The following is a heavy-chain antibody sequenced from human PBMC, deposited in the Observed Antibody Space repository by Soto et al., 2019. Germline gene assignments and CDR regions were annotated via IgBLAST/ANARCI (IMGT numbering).Heavy chain of an antibody. CDR2: VHHSGTS. CDR3: ARTLPNRQLFDS. Sequence: SETLSLTCTVSRASIRSFYWSWIRQPPGKGLEWVGFVHHSGTSNYNPSLESRVTISIDTSKNQFSLKLASVTAADTAVYYCARTLPNRQLFDSWSQGTLVTVSS. V-gene: IGHV4-59*01. J-gene: IGHJ4*02. D-gene: IGHD1-1*01. CDR1: RASIRSFY.